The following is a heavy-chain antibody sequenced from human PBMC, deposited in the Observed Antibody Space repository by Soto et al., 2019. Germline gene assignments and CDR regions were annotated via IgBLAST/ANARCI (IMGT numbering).Heavy chain of an antibody. J-gene: IGHJ6*02. D-gene: IGHD5-18*01. CDR1: GYTFTSYA. CDR2: INAGNGNT. CDR3: ASQTAMPNYYYYGMDV. V-gene: IGHV1-3*01. Sequence: ASVKVSCKASGYTFTSYAMHWVRQAPGQRLEWMGWINAGNGNTKYSQKFQGRVTITRDTSASTAYMELSSLRSEDTAVYYCASQTAMPNYYYYGMDVWGQGTTGTGSS.